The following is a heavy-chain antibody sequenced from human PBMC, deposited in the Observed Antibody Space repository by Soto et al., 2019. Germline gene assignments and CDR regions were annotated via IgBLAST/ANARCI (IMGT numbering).Heavy chain of an antibody. CDR1: GYTFTSYD. V-gene: IGHV1-8*01. J-gene: IGHJ4*02. Sequence: QVQLVQSGAEVKKPGASVKVSCKASGYTFTSYDINWVRQATGQGLEWMGWMNPNSGNTGYAQKFQGRVPMTRNTSISTAYMELSSLRSEDTAVYYCARGTTVTISNYFDYWGQGTLVTVSS. CDR3: ARGTTVTISNYFDY. CDR2: MNPNSGNT. D-gene: IGHD4-17*01.